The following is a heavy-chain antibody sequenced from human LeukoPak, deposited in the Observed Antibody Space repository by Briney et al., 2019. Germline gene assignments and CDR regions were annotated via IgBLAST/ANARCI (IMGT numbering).Heavy chain of an antibody. CDR3: ARFDSSGGGLDY. CDR1: GYTFTSYA. J-gene: IGHJ4*02. D-gene: IGHD6-19*01. V-gene: IGHV1-3*03. CDR2: INAGNGNT. Sequence: ASVKVSCKASGYTFTSYAMHWVRQAPGQRLEWMGWINAGNGNTKYSQEFQGRVTITRDTSASTAYMELSSLRSEDMAVYYCARFDSSGGGLDYWGQGTLVTVSS.